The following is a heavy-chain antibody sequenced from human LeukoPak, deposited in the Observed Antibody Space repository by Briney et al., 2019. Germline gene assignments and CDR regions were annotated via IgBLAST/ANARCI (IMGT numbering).Heavy chain of an antibody. CDR3: ARAAVRTNAFDI. J-gene: IGHJ3*02. V-gene: IGHV3-21*01. CDR1: GFTFSSYS. Sequence: GGSLRLSCAASGFTFSSYSMNWVRQAPGKGLEWVSSISSSSSYIYYADSVKGRFTISRNNAKNSLYLQMNSLRAEDTAVYYCARAAVRTNAFDIWGQGTMVTVSS. D-gene: IGHD4/OR15-4a*01. CDR2: ISSSSSYI.